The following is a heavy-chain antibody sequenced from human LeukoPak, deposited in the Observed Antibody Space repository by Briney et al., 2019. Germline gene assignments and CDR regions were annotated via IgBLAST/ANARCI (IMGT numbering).Heavy chain of an antibody. V-gene: IGHV3-30*02. CDR3: ANGYSGYAGYFDY. Sequence: GGSLRLSCAASGLTFSSYGMHWVRQPPGKGLEWVGVIRYDGSTKYYADSMKGRFTISRDNSKNTLYLQMNSLRAEDTAVYYCANGYSGYAGYFDYWGQGTLVTVSS. CDR1: GLTFSSYG. J-gene: IGHJ4*02. CDR2: IRYDGSTK. D-gene: IGHD5-12*01.